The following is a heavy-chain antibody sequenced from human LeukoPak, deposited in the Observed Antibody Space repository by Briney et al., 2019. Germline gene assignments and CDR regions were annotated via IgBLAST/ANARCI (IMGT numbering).Heavy chain of an antibody. D-gene: IGHD2-2*02. Sequence: GGSLRLSCAASGFTFSSYAMSWVRQAPGKGLEWVSAISGSGGSTYYADSVKGRFTISRDNSKNTLYLQMNSLRAEDTAVYYCAKRYCSSTSCYTSSPPDYWGQGTLVTVSS. CDR2: ISGSGGST. V-gene: IGHV3-23*01. CDR3: AKRYCSSTSCYTSSPPDY. CDR1: GFTFSSYA. J-gene: IGHJ4*02.